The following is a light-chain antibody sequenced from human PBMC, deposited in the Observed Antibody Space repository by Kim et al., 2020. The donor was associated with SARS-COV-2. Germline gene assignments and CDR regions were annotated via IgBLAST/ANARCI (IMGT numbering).Light chain of an antibody. Sequence: PGERATLSCRASQSVSSSYLAWYQQKPGQAPRLLIYGASSRATGIPDRFSGTGSGTDFTLTISRLEPEDFAVYYCQQYGSSPPMYTFGQGTKLEI. CDR2: GAS. V-gene: IGKV3-20*01. CDR1: QSVSSSY. CDR3: QQYGSSPPMYT. J-gene: IGKJ2*01.